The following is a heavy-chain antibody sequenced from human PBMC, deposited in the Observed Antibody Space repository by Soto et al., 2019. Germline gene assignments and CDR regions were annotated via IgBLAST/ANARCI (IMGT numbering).Heavy chain of an antibody. V-gene: IGHV3-30*18. J-gene: IGHJ4*02. CDR1: GFTFSSYG. D-gene: IGHD3-3*01. Sequence: GGSLRLSCAASGFTFSSYGMHWVRQAPGKGLEWVAVISYDGNNKYYGDSVKGRFTISRDNSKNTLYLQMNSLRAEDTAVYYCAQARVTIFGVASDYWGQGTLVTVSS. CDR3: AQARVTIFGVASDY. CDR2: ISYDGNNK.